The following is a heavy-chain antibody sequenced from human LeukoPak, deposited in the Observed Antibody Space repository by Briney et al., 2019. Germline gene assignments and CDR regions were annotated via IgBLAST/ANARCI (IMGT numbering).Heavy chain of an antibody. Sequence: GGSLRLSCAASGFAFSSYAMSWVRRAPGKGLEWVSAISGSGGSTYYADSVKGRFTISRDNSKNTPYLQMNSLRAEDTAVYYCAKGIAAAGPNDAFDIWGQGTMVTVSS. J-gene: IGHJ3*02. V-gene: IGHV3-23*01. D-gene: IGHD6-13*01. CDR1: GFAFSSYA. CDR2: ISGSGGST. CDR3: AKGIAAAGPNDAFDI.